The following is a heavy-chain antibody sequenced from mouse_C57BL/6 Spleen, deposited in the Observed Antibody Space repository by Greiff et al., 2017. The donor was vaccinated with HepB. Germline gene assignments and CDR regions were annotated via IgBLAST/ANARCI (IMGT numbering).Heavy chain of an antibody. D-gene: IGHD2-4*01. V-gene: IGHV1-80*01. CDR2: IYPGDGDT. CDR1: GYAFSSYW. Sequence: VQLQQSGAELVKPGASVKISCKASGYAFSSYWMNWVKQRFGKGLEGIGQIYPGDGDTNYNGKFKGKATLTADKSSSTAYMQLSSLTSEDSAVYCCARLDDYGWYFDVWGTGTTVTVSS. CDR3: ARLDDYGWYFDV. J-gene: IGHJ1*03.